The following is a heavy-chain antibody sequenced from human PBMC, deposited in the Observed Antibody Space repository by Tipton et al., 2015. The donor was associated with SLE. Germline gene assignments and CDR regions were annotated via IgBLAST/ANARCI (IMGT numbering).Heavy chain of an antibody. D-gene: IGHD2-2*02. V-gene: IGHV1-18*04. CDR3: ARAIPHPHFDY. Sequence: QLVQSGAEVKKPGESLKISCKGSGYSFTSYWIGWVRQAPGQGLEWMGWISAYNGNTNYAQKLQGRVTMTTDTSTSTAYMELRSLRSDDTAVYYCARAIPHPHFDYWGQGTLVTVSS. CDR2: ISAYNGNT. J-gene: IGHJ4*02. CDR1: GYSFTSYW.